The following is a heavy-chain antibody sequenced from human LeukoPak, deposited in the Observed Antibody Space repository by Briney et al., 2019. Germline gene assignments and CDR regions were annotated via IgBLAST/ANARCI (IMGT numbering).Heavy chain of an antibody. CDR2: FIYGGST. CDR3: ARPYSSGWYGAFDI. Sequence: SDTLSLPGTVLGGCISCYYWSWIRQPPGKGRGWMGYFIYGGSTNYNPSLNSPVTPSLDTSQNQFSLQLSSVTSADTDAYYCARPYSSGWYGAFDIWGQGKMVTVSS. J-gene: IGHJ3*02. V-gene: IGHV4-59*08. D-gene: IGHD6-19*01. CDR1: GGCISCYY.